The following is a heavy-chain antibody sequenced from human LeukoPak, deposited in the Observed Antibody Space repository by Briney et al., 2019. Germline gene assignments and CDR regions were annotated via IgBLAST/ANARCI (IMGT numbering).Heavy chain of an antibody. CDR1: GFTFSSYG. Sequence: GGSLRLSCAASGFTFSSYGMHWVRQAPGKGLEWEAFIRYDGSNKYYADSVKGRFTISRDNSKNTLYLQMNSLRAEDTAVYYCAKDKQQLVTAWGQGTLVTVSS. J-gene: IGHJ5*02. V-gene: IGHV3-30*02. CDR2: IRYDGSNK. CDR3: AKDKQQLVTA. D-gene: IGHD6-13*01.